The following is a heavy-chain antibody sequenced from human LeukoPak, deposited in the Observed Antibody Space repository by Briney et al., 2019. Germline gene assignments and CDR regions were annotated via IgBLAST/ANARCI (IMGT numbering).Heavy chain of an antibody. V-gene: IGHV3-74*01. CDR3: ARADYGDYPDFDY. CDR1: GFTFSSYW. J-gene: IGHJ4*02. Sequence: GGSLRLSCAASGFTFSSYWMHWVRQAPGHVLVWVSRINSDGSSTSYADSVKGRFTISRDNAKNTLYLQMNSLRAEDTAVYYCARADYGDYPDFDYWGQGTLVTVSS. D-gene: IGHD4-17*01. CDR2: INSDGSST.